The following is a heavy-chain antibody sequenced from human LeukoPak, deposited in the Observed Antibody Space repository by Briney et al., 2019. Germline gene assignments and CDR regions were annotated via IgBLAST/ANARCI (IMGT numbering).Heavy chain of an antibody. CDR1: GLTLSTYS. Sequence: GGSPTLSCATSGLTLSTYSMNWVRQAPGKGLEWISYISSSSNIIYYADSVKGRFTISRDNAKNSLYLQMNSLRAEDTAIFYCARGSYDSSGYYSGAGARADYWGQGALVTVSS. CDR2: ISSSSNII. D-gene: IGHD3-22*01. V-gene: IGHV3-48*01. J-gene: IGHJ4*02. CDR3: ARGSYDSSGYYSGAGARADY.